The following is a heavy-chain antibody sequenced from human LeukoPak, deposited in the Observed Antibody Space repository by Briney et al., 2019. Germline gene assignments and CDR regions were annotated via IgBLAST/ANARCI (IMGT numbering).Heavy chain of an antibody. J-gene: IGHJ6*03. CDR3: ARQAAAGTYYYYYMDV. V-gene: IGHV4-39*01. Sequence: PSETLSLTCTVSGGSISSGDYYWAWIRQPPGRGLEWIGSIYYSGSTYYNPSLKSRVTISVDTSKNQFSLKLSSVTAADTAVYYCARQAAAGTYYYYYMDVWSKGTTVTVSS. CDR1: GGSISSGDYY. CDR2: IYYSGST. D-gene: IGHD6-13*01.